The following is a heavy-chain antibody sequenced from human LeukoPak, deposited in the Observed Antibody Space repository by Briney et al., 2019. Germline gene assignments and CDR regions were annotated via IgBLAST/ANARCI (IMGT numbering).Heavy chain of an antibody. CDR3: AKGYYYDSSGYYTGVAFDY. CDR1: GFTFSSHA. Sequence: GGSLRLSCAASGFTFSSHAMSWVRQAPGKGLEWVSAISGSGGSTYYADSVKGRFTISRDNSKNTLYLQMNSLRAEDTAVYYCAKGYYYDSSGYYTGVAFDYWGQGTLATVSS. D-gene: IGHD3-22*01. J-gene: IGHJ4*02. CDR2: ISGSGGST. V-gene: IGHV3-23*01.